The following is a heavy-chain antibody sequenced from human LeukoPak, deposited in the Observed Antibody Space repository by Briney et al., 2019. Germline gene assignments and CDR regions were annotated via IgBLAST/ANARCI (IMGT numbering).Heavy chain of an antibody. D-gene: IGHD6-19*01. CDR2: ISWNSGSI. J-gene: IGHJ4*02. Sequence: PGGSLRLSCAASGFTFDDYAMHWVRQAPGKGLEWVSGISWNSGSIGYADSVKGRFTISRDNAKNSLYLQMNSLRAEDTALYYCAKDISPGIAVAGGLNYWGQGTLVTVSS. CDR3: AKDISPGIAVAGGLNY. V-gene: IGHV3-9*01. CDR1: GFTFDDYA.